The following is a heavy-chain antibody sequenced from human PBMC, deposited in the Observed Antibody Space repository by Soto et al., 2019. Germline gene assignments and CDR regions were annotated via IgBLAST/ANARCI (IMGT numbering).Heavy chain of an antibody. V-gene: IGHV3-23*03. CDR2: ILADYNA. CDR3: ARRTNGYSGY. D-gene: IGHD2-8*01. CDR1: GFTFSDYT. J-gene: IGHJ4*02. Sequence: EVQLLESGGGLVQPGGSLTLSCAASGFTFSDYTMTWVRQAPGKVLECISVILADYNAYYTDSVRGRFTISRHNSKNTLYLQMNSLRAEDTAVYYCARRTNGYSGYWGQGALVTVSS.